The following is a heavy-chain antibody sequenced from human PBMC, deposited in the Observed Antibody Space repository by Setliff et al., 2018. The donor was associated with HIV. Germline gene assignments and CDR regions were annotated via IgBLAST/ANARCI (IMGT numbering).Heavy chain of an antibody. D-gene: IGHD3-10*01. V-gene: IGHV4-4*02. CDR3: ARRPRGSPFMVRAILPPFDY. CDR2: IYHSGST. J-gene: IGHJ4*01. CDR1: GDSISSNFW. Sequence: SETLSLTCAVSGDSISSNFWWTWVRQPPGKGLEWIGEIYHSGSTNYNPSLKGRVTMSVDKPKNQFSLKLNSVTAADTGVYFCARRPRGSPFMVRAILPPFDYWGHGTLVTVSS.